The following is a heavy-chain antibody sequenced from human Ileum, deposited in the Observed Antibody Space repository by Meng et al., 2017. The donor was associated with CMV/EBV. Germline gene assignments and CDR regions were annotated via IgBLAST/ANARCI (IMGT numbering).Heavy chain of an antibody. V-gene: IGHV3-21*01. D-gene: IGHD5-12*01. CDR2: ISSRSSYI. CDR3: ARGSRRVATPGGGYFDY. J-gene: IGHJ4*02. CDR1: FTFSSYS. Sequence: FTFSSYSMNWFRQALGKGLEWVSSISSRSSYIYYADSVKGRFTISRDNAKNSLYLQMNSLRAEDTAVYYCARGSRRVATPGGGYFDYWGQGTLVTVSS.